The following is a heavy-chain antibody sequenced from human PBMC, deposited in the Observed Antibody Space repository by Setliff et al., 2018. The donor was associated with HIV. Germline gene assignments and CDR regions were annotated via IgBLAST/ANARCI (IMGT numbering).Heavy chain of an antibody. J-gene: IGHJ6*03. V-gene: IGHV3-9*01. CDR3: AKDGEVRGVYFSYLDV. CDR1: GFKFGDHV. CDR2: ISWNNINK. Sequence: PGGSLRLSCAASGFKFGDHVMHWVRQVPGQALEWVASISWNNINKGYVDSVRGRFTISRDNARKSLYLQMNSLTIEDTALYFCAKDGEVRGVYFSYLDVWGKGTTVTVSS. D-gene: IGHD3-10*01.